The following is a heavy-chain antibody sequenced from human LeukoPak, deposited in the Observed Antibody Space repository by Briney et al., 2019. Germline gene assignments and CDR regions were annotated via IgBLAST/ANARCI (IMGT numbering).Heavy chain of an antibody. D-gene: IGHD3-22*01. Sequence: SETLSLTCTVSGGSISSYYWSWIRQPPGKGLEWIGYIYYSGSTNYNPSLKSRVTISVDKSKNQFSLKLSSVTAADTAVYYCARVGYYYDSSGYYLDAFDIWGQGTMVTVSS. CDR2: IYYSGST. J-gene: IGHJ3*02. CDR1: GGSISSYY. CDR3: ARVGYYYDSSGYYLDAFDI. V-gene: IGHV4-59*01.